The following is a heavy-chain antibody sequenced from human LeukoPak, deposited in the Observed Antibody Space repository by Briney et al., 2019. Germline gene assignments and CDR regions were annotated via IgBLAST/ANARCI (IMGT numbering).Heavy chain of an antibody. CDR1: GFTFSSYA. Sequence: PGGSLRLSCAASGFTFSSYAMHRGRQAPGKGLEWGTVIWYDGSNKYYADSVRGRFTISRDNSKNTLSVQMNTLRAEDTAVYYCAREGGGYSYGYGMDVWGQGTTVTVSS. J-gene: IGHJ6*02. V-gene: IGHV3-33*08. D-gene: IGHD5-18*01. CDR3: AREGGGYSYGYGMDV. CDR2: IWYDGSNK.